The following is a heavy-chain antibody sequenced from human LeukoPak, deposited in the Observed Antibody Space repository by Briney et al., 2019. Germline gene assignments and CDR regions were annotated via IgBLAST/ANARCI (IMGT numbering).Heavy chain of an antibody. V-gene: IGHV3-23*01. D-gene: IGHD1-26*01. CDR3: TKVGPGSYFDN. J-gene: IGHJ4*02. CDR2: ISGSGGTI. Sequence: GGSLRLSCAASGFTFSTNAMRWDRQAPGKGLEWVSAISGSGGTIYYADSVKGRFTISRDNSKNTVYLQMNGLRAEDTAVYYCTKVGPGSYFDNWGQGTLVTVSS. CDR1: GFTFSTNA.